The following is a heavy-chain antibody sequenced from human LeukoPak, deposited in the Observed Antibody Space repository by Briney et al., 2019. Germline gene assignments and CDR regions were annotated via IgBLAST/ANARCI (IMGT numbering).Heavy chain of an antibody. D-gene: IGHD1-1*01. CDR2: IYPGDSDT. V-gene: IGHV5-51*01. Sequence: GESLKISCKGSGYSFTTYWIAWVRQMPGKGLEWMGIIYPGDSDTRYSPSFQGQVTISVDKSISTAYLQWSSLKASDTAIYYCARKVQLDRAYIDYRGQGTLVTVSS. J-gene: IGHJ4*02. CDR1: GYSFTTYW. CDR3: ARKVQLDRAYIDY.